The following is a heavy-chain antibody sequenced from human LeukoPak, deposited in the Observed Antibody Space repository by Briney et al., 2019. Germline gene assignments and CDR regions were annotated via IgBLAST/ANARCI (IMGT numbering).Heavy chain of an antibody. CDR2: IYYSGST. CDR1: GGSISSYY. J-gene: IGHJ4*02. CDR3: ARHLGQWLRFGVAGGFDY. D-gene: IGHD5-12*01. V-gene: IGHV4-59*08. Sequence: SETLSLTCTVSGGSISSYYWTWIRQPPGKGLEWIGYIYYSGSTNYNPSLKSRVTISVDTSKNQFSLKLSSVTAADTAVYYCARHLGQWLRFGVAGGFDYWGQGTLVTVSS.